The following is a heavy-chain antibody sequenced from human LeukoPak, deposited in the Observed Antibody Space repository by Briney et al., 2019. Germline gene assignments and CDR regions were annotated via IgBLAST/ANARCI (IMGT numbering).Heavy chain of an antibody. CDR3: ARSGYSQPIGYYYYGMDV. J-gene: IGHJ6*04. D-gene: IGHD5-18*01. CDR2: ISAYNGNT. V-gene: IGHV1-18*04. Sequence: ASVKVSCKASGYTFTSYGISWVRQAPGQGLEWMGWISAYNGNTNYAQKLQGRVTMTTDTSTSTAYMELRSLRSDDTAVYYCARSGYSQPIGYYYYGMDVWGKGTTVTVSS. CDR1: GYTFTSYG.